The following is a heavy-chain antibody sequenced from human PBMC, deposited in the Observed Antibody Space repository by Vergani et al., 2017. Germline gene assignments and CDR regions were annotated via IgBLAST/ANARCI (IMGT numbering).Heavy chain of an antibody. D-gene: IGHD3-22*01. Sequence: QVQLVESGGGVVQSGGSLRLSCAASGFTFTSSGMHWVRQAPGKGLEWVAFIHYDGSHKYYVDSVKGRFTISRDDSKNTLYLQMNSLRAEDTAVYYCAKTFYYDVSGPFVYYYYNMDVWGQGTTVTVSS. CDR2: IHYDGSHK. V-gene: IGHV3-30*02. CDR3: AKTFYYDVSGPFVYYYYNMDV. CDR1: GFTFTSSG. J-gene: IGHJ6*02.